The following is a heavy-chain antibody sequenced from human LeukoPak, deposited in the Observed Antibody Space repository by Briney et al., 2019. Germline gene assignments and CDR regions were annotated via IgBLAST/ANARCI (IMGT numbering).Heavy chain of an antibody. J-gene: IGHJ6*02. CDR2: IIPILGIA. CDR3: ARVRCSGGSCYAAEDYYYGMDV. D-gene: IGHD2-15*01. Sequence: SVKVSCKASGGTFSSNTISWVRQAPGQGLEWMGRIIPILGIADYAQKFRGGVTITADKSTSTAYMELSSLRSEDTAVYYCARVRCSGGSCYAAEDYYYGMDVWGQGTTVTVSS. CDR1: GGTFSSNT. V-gene: IGHV1-69*02.